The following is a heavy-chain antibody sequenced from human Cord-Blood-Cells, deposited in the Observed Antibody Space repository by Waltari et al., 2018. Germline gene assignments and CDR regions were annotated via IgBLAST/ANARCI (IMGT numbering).Heavy chain of an antibody. CDR1: GYTFTSYD. Sequence: VKQVQYGDEEKKHGASVQVYSKAAGYTFTSYDINWDSRDTGQGLGWMGWINPNSGNTGYAQKFQGRVTITRNTSISTAYMELSSLRSEDTAVYYCARVSYGYYYYYTTWTSGAKGPRSPSP. D-gene: IGHD5-18*01. V-gene: IGHV1-8*03. CDR2: INPNSGNT. J-gene: IGHJ6*03. CDR3: ARVSYGYYYYYTTWTS.